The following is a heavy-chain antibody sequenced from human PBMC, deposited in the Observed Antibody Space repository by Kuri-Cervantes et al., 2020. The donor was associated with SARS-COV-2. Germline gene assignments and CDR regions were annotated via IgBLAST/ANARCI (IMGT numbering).Heavy chain of an antibody. V-gene: IGHV3-7*01. D-gene: IGHD3-10*01. CDR3: ARDQSLYYGSAYYFDY. CDR1: GFTFSSYW. J-gene: IGHJ4*02. CDR2: IKQDGSEK. Sequence: GESLKISCAASGFTFSSYWMSWVRRAPGKGLEWVANIKQDGSEKYYVDSVKGRFTISRDNAENSLYLQMNSLRAEDTAVYYCARDQSLYYGSAYYFDYWGQGTLVTVSS.